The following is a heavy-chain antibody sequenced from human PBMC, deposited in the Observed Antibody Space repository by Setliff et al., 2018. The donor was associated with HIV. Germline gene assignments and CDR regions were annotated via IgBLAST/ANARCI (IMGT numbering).Heavy chain of an antibody. Sequence: WMGWMNPNSGNTGYAQKFQGRVTMTRNTSISTAYMELSSLRSEDTAVYYCARGQYYNFWSGFTTVYYYMDVWGKGTTVTVSS. CDR2: MNPNSGNT. CDR3: ARGQYYNFWSGFTTVYYYMDV. J-gene: IGHJ6*03. D-gene: IGHD3-3*01. V-gene: IGHV1-8*01.